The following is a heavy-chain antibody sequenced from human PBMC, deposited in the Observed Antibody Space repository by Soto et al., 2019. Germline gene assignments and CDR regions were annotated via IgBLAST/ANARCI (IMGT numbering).Heavy chain of an antibody. CDR1: GGTFSSYA. V-gene: IGHV1-69*01. J-gene: IGHJ4*02. CDR2: IIPIFGTA. CDR3: ARVDTNYYGSGAGDY. Sequence: QVQLVQSGAEVKKPGSSVKVSCKASGGTFSSYAISWVRQAPGQGLEWMGGIIPIFGTANYAQKFQGGVTITADESTSTAYMELSSLRSEDTAVYYCARVDTNYYGSGAGDYWGQGTLVTVSS. D-gene: IGHD3-10*01.